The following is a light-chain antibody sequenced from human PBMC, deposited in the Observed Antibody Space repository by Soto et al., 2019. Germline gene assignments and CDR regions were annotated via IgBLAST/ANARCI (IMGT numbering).Light chain of an antibody. CDR3: QQYYDTPFT. CDR1: QSLLYSSNNKNY. J-gene: IGKJ3*01. Sequence: DIVMTQSPDSLAVSLGERATINCKSSQSLLYSSNNKNYLAWFQQKPGQPPNLLIYLASIRESGVPDRFSGRGSGTDFALTISSLQAEDVTVYYFQQYYDTPFTFGPGTKVDIK. V-gene: IGKV4-1*01. CDR2: LAS.